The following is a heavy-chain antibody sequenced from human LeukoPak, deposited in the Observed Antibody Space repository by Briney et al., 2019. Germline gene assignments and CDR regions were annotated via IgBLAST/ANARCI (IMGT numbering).Heavy chain of an antibody. J-gene: IGHJ4*02. Sequence: SETLSLTCTVSGGSISSYYWSWIRQPPGKGLEWIGYIYYSGSTNYNPSLKSRVTISVDTSKNQFSLKLSSVTAADTAVYYCARRGEIVVDPYFDYWGQGTLVTVSS. CDR3: ARRGEIVVDPYFDY. D-gene: IGHD2-15*01. CDR1: GGSISSYY. CDR2: IYYSGST. V-gene: IGHV4-59*12.